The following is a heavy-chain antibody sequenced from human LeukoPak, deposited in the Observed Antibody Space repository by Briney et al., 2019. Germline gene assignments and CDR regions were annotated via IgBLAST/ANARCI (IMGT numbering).Heavy chain of an antibody. CDR3: ARDLGGSGS. D-gene: IGHD2-15*01. V-gene: IGHV4-4*02. CDR2: VYHSGST. CDR1: GGSITSTSW. Sequence: SGTLSLTCTVSGGSITSTSWWNWVRQPPGKGLEWIGEVYHSGSTNYNPSLKSRVTISVDKSKNQFSLKLTSVTAADTAVYYCARDLGGSGSWGQGTLVTVSS. J-gene: IGHJ5*02.